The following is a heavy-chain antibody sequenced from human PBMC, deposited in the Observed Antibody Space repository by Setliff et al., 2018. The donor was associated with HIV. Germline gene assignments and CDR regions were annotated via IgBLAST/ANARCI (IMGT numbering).Heavy chain of an antibody. CDR1: GYTLTDFY. V-gene: IGHV1-69*13. Sequence: SVKVSCKASGYTLTDFYIHWVRQAPGQGLEWMGGITPMFGTAKYAQKFQGRVTITADESTSTVYMEMSSLRSEDTAVYYCAASTEMVTFGYSYYYMDVWGKGTTVTVSS. CDR3: AASTEMVTFGYSYYYMDV. CDR2: ITPMFGTA. D-gene: IGHD3-16*01. J-gene: IGHJ6*03.